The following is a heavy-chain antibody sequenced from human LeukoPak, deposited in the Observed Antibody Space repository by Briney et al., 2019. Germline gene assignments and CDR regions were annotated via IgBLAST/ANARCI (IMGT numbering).Heavy chain of an antibody. CDR3: ARGLGAAAWVDY. CDR1: GYTFTSYD. J-gene: IGHJ4*02. Sequence: ASVKVSCKASGYTFTSYDINWVRQATGQGLEWMGWMNPNSGNTGYAQEFQGRVTMTRNTSISTAYMELSSLRSEDTAVYYCARGLGAAAWVDYWGQGTLVTVSS. D-gene: IGHD6-13*01. CDR2: MNPNSGNT. V-gene: IGHV1-8*01.